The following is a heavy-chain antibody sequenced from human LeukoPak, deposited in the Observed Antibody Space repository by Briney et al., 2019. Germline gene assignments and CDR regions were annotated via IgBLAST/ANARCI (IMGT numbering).Heavy chain of an antibody. J-gene: IGHJ4*02. D-gene: IGHD6-19*01. Sequence: PGGSLRLSCAASGFTFSSYAKSWVRQAPGKGLEWVSAISGSGGSTYYADSVKGRFTISRDNSKNTLYLQMNSLRAEDTAVYYCAKDFLGIAVAGPDYWGQGTLVTVSS. CDR2: ISGSGGST. V-gene: IGHV3-23*01. CDR3: AKDFLGIAVAGPDY. CDR1: GFTFSSYA.